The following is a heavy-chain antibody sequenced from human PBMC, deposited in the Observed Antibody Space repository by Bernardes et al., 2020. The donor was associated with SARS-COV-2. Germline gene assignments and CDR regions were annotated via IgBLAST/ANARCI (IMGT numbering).Heavy chain of an antibody. CDR2: IFTSGST. D-gene: IGHD5-18*01. CDR3: ARLYSTGWPPFWFFDL. V-gene: IGHV4-61*02. Sequence: TLSLTCTVSGDSINRGTYYWSWVRQSAEKGLEWIGRIFTSGSTDYNPSLRSRAALFLDTSKNQFSLTLNSVTAADTAVYYCARLYSTGWPPFWFFDLWGRGTLISVSS. J-gene: IGHJ2*01. CDR1: GDSINRGTYY.